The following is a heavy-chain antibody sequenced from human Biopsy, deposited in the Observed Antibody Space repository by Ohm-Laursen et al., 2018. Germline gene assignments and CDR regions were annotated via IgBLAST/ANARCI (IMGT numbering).Heavy chain of an antibody. J-gene: IGHJ6*02. D-gene: IGHD5-24*01. CDR3: ARDVEGFYSYAMDV. V-gene: IGHV3-11*01. CDR1: GFTFSDYY. CDR2: ITSGGSTT. Sequence: SLRLSCTASGFTFSDYYMSWIRQAPGKGLEWVSYITSGGSTTDYADSVKGRFTISRDNAKGSLFLQMNSLRAEDTAVYYCARDVEGFYSYAMDVWGQGTTVTVSS.